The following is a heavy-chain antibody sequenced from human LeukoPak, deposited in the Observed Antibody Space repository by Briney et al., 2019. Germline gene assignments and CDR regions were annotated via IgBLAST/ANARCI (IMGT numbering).Heavy chain of an antibody. J-gene: IGHJ5*02. Sequence: PGGSLRLSCAASGFTFSSYEMNWVRQAPGKGLEWVSYISSSGSTIYYADSVKGRFTISRDNAKNSLYPRMNSLRAEDTAVYYCARDGAYSSSWVWFDPWGQGTLVTVSS. V-gene: IGHV3-48*03. CDR3: ARDGAYSSSWVWFDP. CDR2: ISSSGSTI. D-gene: IGHD6-13*01. CDR1: GFTFSSYE.